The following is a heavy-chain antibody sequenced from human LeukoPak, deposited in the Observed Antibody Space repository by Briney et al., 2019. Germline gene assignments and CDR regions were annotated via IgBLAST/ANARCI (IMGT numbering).Heavy chain of an antibody. Sequence: PGGSLRLSCAASGFTFSSYWMHWVRQAPGKGLVWVSRINSDGSSTSYADSVKGRFTISRDNAKNTLYLQMNSLRAEDTAVHYCARDGDSSGIYAFDIWGQGTMVTVSS. J-gene: IGHJ3*02. D-gene: IGHD3-22*01. V-gene: IGHV3-74*01. CDR3: ARDGDSSGIYAFDI. CDR1: GFTFSSYW. CDR2: INSDGSST.